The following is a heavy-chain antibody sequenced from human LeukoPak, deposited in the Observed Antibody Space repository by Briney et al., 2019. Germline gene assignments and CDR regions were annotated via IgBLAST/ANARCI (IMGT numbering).Heavy chain of an antibody. V-gene: IGHV5-51*01. D-gene: IGHD3-22*01. CDR3: ARQVKNFDF. CDR1: GYSFASQW. Sequence: GESLKISCKGSGYSFASQWVAWVRQMPGKGLETMGIIYPGDSDTRYSPSFQGQVTISADKSINTAYLQWSCLKASDTAMYYCARQVKNFDFWGQGTLVTVSS. J-gene: IGHJ4*02. CDR2: IYPGDSDT.